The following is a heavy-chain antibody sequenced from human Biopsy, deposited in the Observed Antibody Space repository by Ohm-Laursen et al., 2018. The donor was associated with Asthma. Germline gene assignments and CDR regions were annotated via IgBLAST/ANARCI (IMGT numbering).Heavy chain of an antibody. D-gene: IGHD3-10*02. Sequence: SETLSLTCIVSGDSIASGGWCWNWIRQHPGKGLEWIGYIHHSGTSSVKPSLKSLVSFSRGTSKNQLSLRLSSVTAADTAMYSCARIPSRRGSYFVDYWGQGTLVTVSS. J-gene: IGHJ4*02. CDR2: IHHSGTS. V-gene: IGHV4-31*01. CDR1: GDSIASGGWC. CDR3: ARIPSRRGSYFVDY.